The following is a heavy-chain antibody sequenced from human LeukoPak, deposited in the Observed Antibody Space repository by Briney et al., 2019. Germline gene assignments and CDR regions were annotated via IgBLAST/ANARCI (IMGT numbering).Heavy chain of an antibody. Sequence: GGSLRLSCAASGFTFSSYAVSGVRQAPGKGLEWVSGFSTSGGSTHYADSVKGGFTISRDHSKNTLYLQMNSLRAEDTAVYYCARESGGGHEDGMDVWGQGTTVTVSS. V-gene: IGHV3-23*01. CDR3: ARESGGGHEDGMDV. CDR1: GFTFSSYA. D-gene: IGHD3-16*01. J-gene: IGHJ6*02. CDR2: FSTSGGST.